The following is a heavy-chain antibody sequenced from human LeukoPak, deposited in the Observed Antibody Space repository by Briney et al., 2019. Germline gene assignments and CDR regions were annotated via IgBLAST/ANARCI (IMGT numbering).Heavy chain of an antibody. Sequence: PGGSLRLSCAASGFTFSTYAMRWVRQAPGKGLEWVSGISDSGDIRYYADSVKGRFTISRDNSKNTLYLQMNSLRAEDTAVYYCARGSIKELRYFEHFDYWGQGTLVTVSS. V-gene: IGHV3-23*01. D-gene: IGHD3-9*01. CDR2: ISDSGDIR. CDR3: ARGSIKELRYFEHFDY. CDR1: GFTFSTYA. J-gene: IGHJ4*02.